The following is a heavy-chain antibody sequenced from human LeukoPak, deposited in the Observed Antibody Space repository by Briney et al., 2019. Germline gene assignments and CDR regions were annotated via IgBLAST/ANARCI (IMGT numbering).Heavy chain of an antibody. CDR3: ARVACLNCGGRGGWFDP. D-gene: IGHD2-21*01. V-gene: IGHV3-11*01. Sequence: GGSLRLSFAASGFTFSDDYMSWIRQAPGKGLEWVSDISSSGSTIYYADSVKGRFPISRDNAKTSLYLQMNSLRAEDTAVYYCARVACLNCGGRGGWFDPWGQGTLVTVSS. J-gene: IGHJ5*02. CDR2: ISSSGSTI. CDR1: GFTFSDDY.